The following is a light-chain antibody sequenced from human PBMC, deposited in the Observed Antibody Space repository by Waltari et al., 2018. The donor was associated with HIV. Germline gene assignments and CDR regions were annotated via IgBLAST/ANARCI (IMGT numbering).Light chain of an antibody. CDR2: EAS. V-gene: IGKV4-1*01. J-gene: IGKJ5*01. CDR3: QQYYSTPT. Sequence: DIVLTQSPETLSVSLGERAAIHCKSGESVLSSSNNVNYFAWYQQRPGQPPTLLFSEASSRSSGVPARVTASGSRTDFTLTIDDLQADDVAVYFCQQYYSTPTFGRGTQLV. CDR1: ESVLSSSNNVNY.